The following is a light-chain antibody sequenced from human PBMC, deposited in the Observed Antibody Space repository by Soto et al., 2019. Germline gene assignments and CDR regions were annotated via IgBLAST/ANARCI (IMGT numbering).Light chain of an antibody. V-gene: IGKV1D-12*01. J-gene: IGKJ3*01. CDR2: AAS. CDR1: QGISNW. Sequence: DIQMTQSPSSVSASVGDRVSITCRASQGISNWLAWYQQKPGRAPKLLIYAASSLQSEVSSRFSGSGSGTDFTLTISSLHPEDFATYYCQQGNSFPFTFGPGTKVDIK. CDR3: QQGNSFPFT.